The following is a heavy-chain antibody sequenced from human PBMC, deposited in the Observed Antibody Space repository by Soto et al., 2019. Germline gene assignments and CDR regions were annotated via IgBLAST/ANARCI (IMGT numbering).Heavy chain of an antibody. V-gene: IGHV1-69*13. CDR3: ARFYDFWSGSDPEPSYYYGMHV. Sequence: SVKVSCKASGGTFSSYAISWVRQAPGQGLEWMGGIIPIFGTANYAQKFQGRVTITADESTSTAYMELSSLRSEDTAVYYCARFYDFWSGSDPEPSYYYGMHVWGQGTRSPSP. CDR2: IIPIFGTA. D-gene: IGHD3-3*01. J-gene: IGHJ6*02. CDR1: GGTFSSYA.